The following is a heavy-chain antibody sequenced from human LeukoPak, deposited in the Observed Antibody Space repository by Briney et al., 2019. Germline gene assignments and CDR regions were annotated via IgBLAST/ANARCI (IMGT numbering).Heavy chain of an antibody. CDR3: ARLVVPAAMIDY. D-gene: IGHD2-2*01. CDR1: GVSISSSSYY. J-gene: IGHJ4*02. V-gene: IGHV4-39*01. Sequence: PWDPLSLTCTVSGVSISSSSYYWGWIRQPPGKGLEWIGSIYYSGSTYYNPSLKSRVTISVDTSKNQFSLKLSSVTAADTAVYYCARLVVPAAMIDYWGQGTLVTVSS. CDR2: IYYSGST.